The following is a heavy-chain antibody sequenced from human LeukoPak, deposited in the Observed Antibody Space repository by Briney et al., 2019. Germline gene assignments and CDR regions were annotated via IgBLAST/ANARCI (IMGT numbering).Heavy chain of an antibody. V-gene: IGHV3-23*01. CDR1: GFTFSSYG. Sequence: GGSLRLSCAASGFTFSSYGMSWVRQAPGKGLEWVSAISGSGGSTYYADSVKGRFTASRDNSKNTLYLQMNSLRAEDTAVYYCAKEPDYGDYFDYWGQGTLVTVSS. D-gene: IGHD4-17*01. CDR2: ISGSGGST. CDR3: AKEPDYGDYFDY. J-gene: IGHJ4*02.